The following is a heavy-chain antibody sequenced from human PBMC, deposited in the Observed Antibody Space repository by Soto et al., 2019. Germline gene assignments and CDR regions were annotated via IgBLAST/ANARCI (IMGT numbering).Heavy chain of an antibody. D-gene: IGHD1-26*01. CDR1: GFTVISNY. J-gene: IGHJ6*02. Sequence: GGSLRLSCAASGFTVISNYMSWGRQAPGKGLEWVSVIYSGGSTYYADSVKGRFTISRDNSKNTLYLQMNSLRAEDTAVYYCASSGSESGWELPYYYYYGMDVWGQGTTVTVSS. V-gene: IGHV3-53*01. CDR2: IYSGGST. CDR3: ASSGSESGWELPYYYYYGMDV.